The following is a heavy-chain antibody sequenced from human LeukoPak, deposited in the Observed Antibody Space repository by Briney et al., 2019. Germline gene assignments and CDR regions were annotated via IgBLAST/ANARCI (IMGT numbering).Heavy chain of an antibody. J-gene: IGHJ4*02. D-gene: IGHD6-19*01. CDR2: IYYTGST. Sequence: SETLSLTCTVSGGSISGYSWSWIRQPPGKGLEWIGFIYYTGSTDYNPSLKSRVTISVDTSNNQFSLELSSVTAADTAVYYCARRGSRGWYFFDFWGQGTLVTVSS. CDR3: ARRGSRGWYFFDF. CDR1: GGSISGYS. V-gene: IGHV4-59*01.